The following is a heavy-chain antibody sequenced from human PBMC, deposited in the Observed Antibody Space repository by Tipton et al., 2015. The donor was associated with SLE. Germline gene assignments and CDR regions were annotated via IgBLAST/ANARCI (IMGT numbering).Heavy chain of an antibody. D-gene: IGHD6-6*01. J-gene: IGHJ4*02. CDR2: ISSNGGST. CDR1: GFTFSSYA. Sequence: SLRLSCAASGFTFSSYAMHWVRQAPGKGLEYVSAISSNGGSTHYANSVKGRFTISRDNSKNTLYLQMGSLRAEDMAVYYCARGGSGGAALDYWGQGTLVTVSS. CDR3: ARGGSGGAALDY. V-gene: IGHV3-64*01.